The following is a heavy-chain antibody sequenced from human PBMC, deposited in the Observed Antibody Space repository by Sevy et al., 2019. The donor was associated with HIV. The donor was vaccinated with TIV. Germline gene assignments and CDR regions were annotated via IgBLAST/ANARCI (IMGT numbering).Heavy chain of an antibody. CDR1: GGSISSYY. V-gene: IGHV4-59*13. Sequence: SETLSLTCTVSGGSISSYYWTWIRQPPGKGLEWIGYIYYSGSTNYNPSLKSRVTISVDTSKNQFSLKLCSVTAADTAVYYCARDLKQNCFDPWGQGTLVTVSS. CDR2: IYYSGST. J-gene: IGHJ5*02. CDR3: ARDLKQNCFDP.